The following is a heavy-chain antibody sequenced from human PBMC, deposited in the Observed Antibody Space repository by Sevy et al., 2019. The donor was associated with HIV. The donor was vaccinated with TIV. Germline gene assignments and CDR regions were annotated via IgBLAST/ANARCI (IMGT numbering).Heavy chain of an antibody. CDR1: GYTFTGYY. Sequence: ASVKVSCKASGYTFTGYYMHWVRQAPGQGLEWMGWINPNSGGTNYAQKFQGWVTMTRDTSISTAYMELSRLRSDDTAVYYCARERMSSWGYMDVWGKGTTVTVSS. CDR3: ARERMSSWGYMDV. D-gene: IGHD6-13*01. CDR2: INPNSGGT. V-gene: IGHV1-2*04. J-gene: IGHJ6*03.